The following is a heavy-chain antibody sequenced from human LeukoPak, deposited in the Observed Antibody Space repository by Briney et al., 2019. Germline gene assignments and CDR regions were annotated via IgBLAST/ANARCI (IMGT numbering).Heavy chain of an antibody. V-gene: IGHV4-34*01. Sequence: SETLSLTCAVHAGSFSGYYWSWIRQPPGKGLEWIGEINHSESTNYNPSLKSRVIISVDTSKNQLSLKLGSVTAADTAVYYCARGSHSSGYYYDYWGQGTLVTVSS. J-gene: IGHJ4*02. CDR1: AGSFSGYY. CDR3: ARGSHSSGYYYDY. D-gene: IGHD3-22*01. CDR2: INHSEST.